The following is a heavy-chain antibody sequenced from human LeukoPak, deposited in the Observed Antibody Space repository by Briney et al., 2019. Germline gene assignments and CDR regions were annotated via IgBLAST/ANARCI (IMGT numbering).Heavy chain of an antibody. CDR1: GFIFSQFW. Sequence: QPGGSLRLSCAGSGFIFSQFWMQWVRQVPGKGLVWVSRINGDGSSTNYADSVKGRFTISRDNAKNTLYLQMNSLRAEDTAVYYCARDGLPAARDIWGRGTRVTVS. J-gene: IGHJ3*02. CDR2: INGDGSST. CDR3: ARDGLPAARDI. D-gene: IGHD6-6*01. V-gene: IGHV3-74*01.